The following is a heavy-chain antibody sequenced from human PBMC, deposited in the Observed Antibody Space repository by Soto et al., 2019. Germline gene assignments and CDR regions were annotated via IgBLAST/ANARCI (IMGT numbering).Heavy chain of an antibody. CDR3: ARAPHEGVARGGVDP. CDR1: GGTFSSYT. Sequence: SVKVSCKASGGTFSSYTISWVRQAPGQGLEWMGRIIPILGIANYAQKFQGRVTITADKSTSTAYMELSSLRSEDTAVYYCARAPHEGVARGGVDPWGQGTLVTVSS. V-gene: IGHV1-69*02. J-gene: IGHJ5*02. CDR2: IIPILGIA. D-gene: IGHD2-8*01.